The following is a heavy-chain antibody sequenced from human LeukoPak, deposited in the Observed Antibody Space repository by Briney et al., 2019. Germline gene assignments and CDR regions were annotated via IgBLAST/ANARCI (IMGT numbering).Heavy chain of an antibody. Sequence: SETLSLTCTVSGGSISSGGYYWSWIRQHPGKGLVWIGYIYYSGSTYYNPSLKSRVTISVDTSKNQFSLKLSSVTAADTAVYYCARGITMVRGVIEPYYFDYWGQGTLVTVSS. V-gene: IGHV4-31*03. CDR3: ARGITMVRGVIEPYYFDY. CDR2: IYYSGST. J-gene: IGHJ4*02. D-gene: IGHD3-10*01. CDR1: GGSISSGGYY.